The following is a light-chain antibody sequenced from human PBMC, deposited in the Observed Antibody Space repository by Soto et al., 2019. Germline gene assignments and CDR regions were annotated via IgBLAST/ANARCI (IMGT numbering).Light chain of an antibody. CDR3: QQGSNWPLT. CDR1: QSVSSY. Sequence: EIVLTQSPATLSLSLGERATLSCRTSQSVSSYLAWYQQKRGQAPRLLIYEASNRATGIPARFSGSGSGTDFTLTISSLQPEDFAIYYCQQGSNWPLTFGGGTKVEI. J-gene: IGKJ4*01. CDR2: EAS. V-gene: IGKV3-11*01.